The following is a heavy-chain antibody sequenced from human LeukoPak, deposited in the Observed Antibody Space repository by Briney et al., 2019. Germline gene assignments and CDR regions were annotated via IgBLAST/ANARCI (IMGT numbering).Heavy chain of an antibody. V-gene: IGHV3-74*01. Sequence: GSLRLSCEASGFMFSSYWMNWVRQAPGKGLVWVSRINSDGSSTSYADSVKGRFTISRDNAKNTLFLQMNSLRAEDTAVYYCARGPGAFDIWGQGTMVTVSS. J-gene: IGHJ3*02. D-gene: IGHD2-2*01. CDR3: ARGPGAFDI. CDR2: INSDGSST. CDR1: GFMFSSYW.